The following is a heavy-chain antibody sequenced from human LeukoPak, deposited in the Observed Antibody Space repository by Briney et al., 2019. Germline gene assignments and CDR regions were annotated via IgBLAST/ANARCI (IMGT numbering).Heavy chain of an antibody. CDR2: IYYSGST. D-gene: IGHD6-13*01. CDR1: GGSISSYY. J-gene: IGHJ4*02. Sequence: SETLSLTCTVSGGSISSYYWSWIRQPPGKGLEWIGYIYYSGSTNYNPSLKSRVTISVDTSKNQFSLKLSSVTAADTAVYYCARGDVAIAAADYWGQGTLVTVSS. V-gene: IGHV4-59*01. CDR3: ARGDVAIAAADY.